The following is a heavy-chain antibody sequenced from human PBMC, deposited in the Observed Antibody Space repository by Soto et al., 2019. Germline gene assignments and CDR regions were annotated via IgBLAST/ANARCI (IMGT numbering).Heavy chain of an antibody. CDR2: IYDSGSS. J-gene: IGHJ4*02. CDR3: ARAIRVYDSRGYDN. Sequence: QVQLQESGPGLVKPSQTLSLTCTVSGGSISSSGYYWSWIRQHPGKGLEWIGNIYDSGSSYYNPSLTSRVTISVDTSKNHFALKLRSVTAADTAIYYCARAIRVYDSRGYDNWGQGTLVNVS. V-gene: IGHV4-31*03. D-gene: IGHD3-22*01. CDR1: GGSISSSGYY.